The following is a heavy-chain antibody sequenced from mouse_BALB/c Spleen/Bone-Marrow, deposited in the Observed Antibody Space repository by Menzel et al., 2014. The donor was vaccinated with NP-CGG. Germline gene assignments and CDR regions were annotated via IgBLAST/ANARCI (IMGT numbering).Heavy chain of an antibody. Sequence: VQLQQSGPELVKPGASMKISCKASGYSFTGYTTNWVKQSHGKNLEWIGLIDPYNGGTNYNQKFKDKATLTVDRSSSTAYMELLSLTSEDSAVYYCARLLLYYYAMDYWGQGTSVTVSS. V-gene: IGHV1-25*01. CDR3: ARLLLYYYAMDY. D-gene: IGHD1-1*01. J-gene: IGHJ4*01. CDR1: GYSFTGYT. CDR2: IDPYNGGT.